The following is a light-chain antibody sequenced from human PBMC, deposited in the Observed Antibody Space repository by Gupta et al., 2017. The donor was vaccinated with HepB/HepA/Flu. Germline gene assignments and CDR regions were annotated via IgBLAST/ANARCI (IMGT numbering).Light chain of an antibody. CDR1: SSDVGLYDF. V-gene: IGLV2-14*03. CDR3: NSCTSSSTLV. J-gene: IGLJ2*01. CDR2: DVY. Sequence: QSALTQPAAVSGSPGQSITISCTGTSSDVGLYDFDSWYQQHPGRAPKLIIYDVYTRPSGVSDRFSGSKSGNTASLTISGLQAEDEADYYCNSCTSSSTLVFGGGTKVTVL.